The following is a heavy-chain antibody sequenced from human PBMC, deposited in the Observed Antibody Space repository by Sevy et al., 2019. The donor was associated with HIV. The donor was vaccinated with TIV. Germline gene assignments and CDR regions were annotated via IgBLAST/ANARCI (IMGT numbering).Heavy chain of an antibody. V-gene: IGHV3-30-3*01. Sequence: GGSLRLSCAASGFTFTLYAIHWVRQAPGKGLEWVALISYSGTNKYYADSVKGRLTSSRDDSKNTAYLQMNNLRTDDTVVYYCARVAVEYCTDDCYHRFDYWGQGTQVTVSS. D-gene: IGHD2-21*02. CDR1: GFTFTLYA. J-gene: IGHJ4*02. CDR2: ISYSGTNK. CDR3: ARVAVEYCTDDCYHRFDY.